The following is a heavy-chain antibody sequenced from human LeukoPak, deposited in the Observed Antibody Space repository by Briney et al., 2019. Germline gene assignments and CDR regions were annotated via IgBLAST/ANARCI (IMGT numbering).Heavy chain of an antibody. CDR1: GFTFSSYW. V-gene: IGHV3-7*01. D-gene: IGHD1-7*01. CDR3: ARLLTGTKSPIDY. Sequence: GGSLRLSCAASGFTFSSYWMVWVRQAPGKGLEWVASIKQDGSEKSKNSLYLQMNSLRAEDTAVYYCARLLTGTKSPIDYWGQGTLVTVSS. CDR2: IKQDGSEK. J-gene: IGHJ4*02.